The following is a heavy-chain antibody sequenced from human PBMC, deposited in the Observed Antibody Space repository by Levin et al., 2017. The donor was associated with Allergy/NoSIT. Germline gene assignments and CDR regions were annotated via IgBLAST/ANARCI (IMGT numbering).Heavy chain of an antibody. J-gene: IGHJ5*02. V-gene: IGHV4-39*07. CDR3: AKVGGLAVAGTDNWFDP. CDR2: GEYGGTT. D-gene: IGHD6-19*01. CDR1: GGSIRGSSYY. Sequence: GSLRLSCTVSGGSIRGSSYYWGWIRQPPGKGLGGSGGGEYGGTTYYNPSLKSRVSISVDMSKNQFSLKLTSVTAADTAVYYCAKVGGLAVAGTDNWFDPWGQGTLVTVSS.